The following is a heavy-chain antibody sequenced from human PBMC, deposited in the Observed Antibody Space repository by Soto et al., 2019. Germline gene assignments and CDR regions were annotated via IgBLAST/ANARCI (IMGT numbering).Heavy chain of an antibody. CDR2: ISLSGTI. CDR1: GFTFSTYS. Sequence: EMQLVESGGGLVQPGGSLRLSCAASGFTFSTYSMNWVRQAPGKGLEWVSYISLSGTIYYADSVKGRFTISRDNAKNSLYLQMNSLRDEDTAVYYCARDNGMAGSFDSWGQGTLVTVSS. J-gene: IGHJ5*01. V-gene: IGHV3-48*02. CDR3: ARDNGMAGSFDS. D-gene: IGHD2-8*01.